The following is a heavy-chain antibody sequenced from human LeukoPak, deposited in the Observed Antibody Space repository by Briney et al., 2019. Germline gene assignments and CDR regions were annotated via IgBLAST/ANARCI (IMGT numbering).Heavy chain of an antibody. CDR2: IYYSGST. V-gene: IGHV4-59*08. Sequence: SETLSLTCTVSGGSIRSYYWSWIRQPPGKGLEWIGYIYYSGSTNYNPSLKSRVTISIDTSKNQFSLKLSSVTAADTAVYYCARQGPAYSSPPVWFDPWGQGTLVTVSS. D-gene: IGHD6-13*01. J-gene: IGHJ5*02. CDR1: GGSIRSYY. CDR3: ARQGPAYSSPPVWFDP.